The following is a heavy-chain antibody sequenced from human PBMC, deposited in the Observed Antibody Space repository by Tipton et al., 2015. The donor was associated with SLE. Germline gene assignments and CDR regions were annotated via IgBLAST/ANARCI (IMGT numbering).Heavy chain of an antibody. CDR3: ARVYDGFDI. D-gene: IGHD5/OR15-5a*01. CDR2: ITVGNGNT. J-gene: IGHJ3*02. Sequence: SGAEVKKPGASVNISCEASGYSFTNYAIHWVRQAPGQRLEWMGWITVGNGNTKFSQKVQGRVSITRDTSASTVYMEVSSLRSEDTALYYCARVYDGFDIWGQGTMVTVSS. V-gene: IGHV1-3*01. CDR1: GYSFTNYA.